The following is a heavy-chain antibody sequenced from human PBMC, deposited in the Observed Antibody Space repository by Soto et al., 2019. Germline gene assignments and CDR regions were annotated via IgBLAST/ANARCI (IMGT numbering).Heavy chain of an antibody. V-gene: IGHV3-11*01. CDR1: GFTFSDYY. CDR2: ISSDVNTI. CDR3: ARINWSTRGSSSDT. D-gene: IGHD1-20*01. J-gene: IGHJ5*02. Sequence: QVQLVESGGGLVKPGGSLRLSCAASGFTFSDYYMSWIRQAPGKGLEWVSYISSDVNTIYYSDSVKGRFTISIDNSKNTVTLDMNALRAEDTATYYCARINWSTRGSSSDTWGQGTLVTVSS.